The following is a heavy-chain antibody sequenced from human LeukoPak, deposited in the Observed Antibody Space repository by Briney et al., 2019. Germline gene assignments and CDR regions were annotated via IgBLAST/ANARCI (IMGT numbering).Heavy chain of an antibody. V-gene: IGHV4-59*01. J-gene: IGHJ4*02. D-gene: IGHD3-16*02. CDR2: IYYSGST. CDR1: GGSISSYY. Sequence: SETLSLTCTVSGGSISSYYWSWIRQPPGKGLEWIGYIYYSGSTNYNPSLKSRVTISVDTSKNQFSLKLSSVTVADTAVYYCARESYFFDYWGQGTLVTVSS. CDR3: ARESYFFDY.